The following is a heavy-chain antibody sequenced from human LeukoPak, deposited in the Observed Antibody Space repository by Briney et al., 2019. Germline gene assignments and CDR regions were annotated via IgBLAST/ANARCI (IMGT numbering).Heavy chain of an antibody. CDR3: ARDNSVRDEAWWFNP. CDR1: GYTFTSYS. V-gene: IGHV1-46*01. Sequence: ASVKVSCKASGYTFTSYSMNWVRQAPGQGPEWMGVISPSGGSTIYAQKFKGRATLTRDMSTSTDYLELSSLRSEDTAVYYCARDNSVRDEAWWFNPWGQGTLVTVSS. CDR2: ISPSGGST. J-gene: IGHJ5*02. D-gene: IGHD5-24*01.